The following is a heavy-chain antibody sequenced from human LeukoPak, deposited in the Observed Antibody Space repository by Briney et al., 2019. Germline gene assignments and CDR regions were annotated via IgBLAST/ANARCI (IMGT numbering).Heavy chain of an antibody. CDR3: ARGGGNSFPFDY. CDR1: GGSISSGSYY. CDR2: IYTSGNT. Sequence: SETLSLTCTVSGGSISSGSYYWSWIRQPAGKGLEWIGRIYTSGNTNYNPSLKSRVTISVDTSRNQFSLKLSSVTAADTAVYYRARGGGNSFPFDYWGQGTLVTVSS. V-gene: IGHV4-61*02. D-gene: IGHD4-23*01. J-gene: IGHJ4*02.